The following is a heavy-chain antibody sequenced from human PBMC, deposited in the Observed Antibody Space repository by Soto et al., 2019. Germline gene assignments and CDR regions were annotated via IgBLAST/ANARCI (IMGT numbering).Heavy chain of an antibody. CDR3: ARSRHVYYDISVYFDX. CDR1: GGSISSYY. Sequence: SDTLSLTCTVSGGSISSYYWSWIRQPPGKGLEWILYIYYSGSTNYNPSLKSRVTISVDTSKNQFSLKLSSVTAADTAVYYCARSRHVYYDISVYFDXWGQGTLFTVSX. J-gene: IGHJ4*02. V-gene: IGHV4-59*01. D-gene: IGHD3-22*01. CDR2: IYYSGST.